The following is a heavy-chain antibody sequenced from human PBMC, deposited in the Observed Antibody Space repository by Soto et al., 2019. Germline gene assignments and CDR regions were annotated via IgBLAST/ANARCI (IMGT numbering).Heavy chain of an antibody. CDR1: GYTLTELS. CDR2: FDPEDGET. D-gene: IGHD6-19*01. J-gene: IGHJ6*03. Sequence: ASVKVSCKVSGYTLTELSMHWVRQAPGKGLEWMGGFDPEDGETIYAQKFQGRVTMTEDTSTDTAYMELSSLRSEDTAVYYCARSQWLVRNYYYYMDVWGKGTKVTVSS. V-gene: IGHV1-24*01. CDR3: ARSQWLVRNYYYYMDV.